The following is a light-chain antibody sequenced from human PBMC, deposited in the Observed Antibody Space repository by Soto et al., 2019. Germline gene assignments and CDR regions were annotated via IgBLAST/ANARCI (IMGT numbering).Light chain of an antibody. CDR2: GSS. CDR1: QTISDY. Sequence: RITITCRASQTISDYLHWYQQKPGKAPTLLIYGSSSLQTGVPARFSGSGSGTDFTPTISTLEPEDFAVYYGQQRSNSITFGPGTRLEI. CDR3: QQRSNSIT. V-gene: IGKV1-39*01. J-gene: IGKJ5*01.